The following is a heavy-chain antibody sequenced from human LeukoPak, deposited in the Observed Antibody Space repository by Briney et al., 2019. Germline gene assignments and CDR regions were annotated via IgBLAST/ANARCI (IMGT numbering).Heavy chain of an antibody. Sequence: PGGSLRLSCAASGFTFSSYWTSWVRQAPGKGLEWVANIKQDGSEKYYVDSVKGRFTISRDNAKNSLYLQMNSLRAEDTAVYYCARVRAARDDYWGQGTLVTVSP. V-gene: IGHV3-7*01. CDR3: ARVRAARDDY. J-gene: IGHJ4*02. CDR1: GFTFSSYW. CDR2: IKQDGSEK. D-gene: IGHD6-6*01.